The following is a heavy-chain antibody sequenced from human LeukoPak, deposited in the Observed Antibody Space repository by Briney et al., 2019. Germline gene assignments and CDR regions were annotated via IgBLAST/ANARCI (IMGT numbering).Heavy chain of an antibody. J-gene: IGHJ4*02. V-gene: IGHV1-2*02. D-gene: IGHD4-17*01. Sequence: ASVKVSCKASGYTFTGYYMHRVRQAPGQGLEWMGWINPNSGGTNYAQKFQGRVTMTRDTSISTAYMELSRLRSDDTAVYYCARDPRYYGDPNYFDYWGQGTLVTVSS. CDR2: INPNSGGT. CDR1: GYTFTGYY. CDR3: ARDPRYYGDPNYFDY.